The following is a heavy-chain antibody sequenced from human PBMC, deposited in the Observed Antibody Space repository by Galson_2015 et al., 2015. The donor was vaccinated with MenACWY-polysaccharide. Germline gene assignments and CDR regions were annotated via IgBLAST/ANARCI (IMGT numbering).Heavy chain of an antibody. Sequence: SETLSLTCPVSGGSISSYYWTWIRQPGGEGMEWNGRIYSRGSTNHNPSLRRRVTMSVDTSKKRLSLKLSSVTAADTAVYYCARVRGGQWPSYGMDVWGQGTTVTVSS. J-gene: IGHJ6*02. V-gene: IGHV4-4*07. CDR3: ARVRGGQWPSYGMDV. CDR2: IYSRGST. D-gene: IGHD6-19*01. CDR1: GGSISSYY.